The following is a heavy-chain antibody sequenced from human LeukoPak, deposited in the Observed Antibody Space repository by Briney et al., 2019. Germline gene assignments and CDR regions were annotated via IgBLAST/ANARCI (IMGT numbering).Heavy chain of an antibody. CDR2: ISSSSSYI. D-gene: IGHD6-13*01. Sequence: PGGSLRLSCAASGFTLSSYSMNWVRHAPGKGLEWVSSISSSSSYIYYADSVKGRFTISRDNAKTSLYLQMNSLRAEDTAVHYCATLLIAAAPGYWGQGKLVTVSS. CDR3: ATLLIAAAPGY. J-gene: IGHJ4*02. V-gene: IGHV3-21*01. CDR1: GFTLSSYS.